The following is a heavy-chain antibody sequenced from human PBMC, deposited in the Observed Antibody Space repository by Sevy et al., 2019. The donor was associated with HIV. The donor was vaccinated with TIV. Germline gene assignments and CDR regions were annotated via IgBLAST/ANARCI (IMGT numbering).Heavy chain of an antibody. CDR3: ARMRAGYSSSQAAQH. CDR2: ISHSGST. V-gene: IGHV4-34*01. CDR1: GGSFSGYY. D-gene: IGHD6-6*01. Sequence: SETLSLTCAVYGGSFSGYYWSWIRQPPGKGLEWIGEISHSGSTNYNPSLKSRVTISVDTSKNQFSLKLSSVTAADTAVYYGARMRAGYSSSQAAQHWGQGTLVTVSS. J-gene: IGHJ1*01.